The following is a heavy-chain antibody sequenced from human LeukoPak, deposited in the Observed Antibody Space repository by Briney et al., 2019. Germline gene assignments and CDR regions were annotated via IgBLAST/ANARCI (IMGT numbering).Heavy chain of an antibody. CDR1: GFTFSSYG. CDR3: AKVRSTIWDGMDV. D-gene: IGHD5/OR15-5a*01. J-gene: IGHJ6*02. V-gene: IGHV3-30*18. CDR2: ISYDGSNK. Sequence: GRSLRLSCAASGFTFSSYGMHWVRQAPGKGLEWVAVISYDGSNKYYADSVKGRFTISRDNSKNTLYLQMNSLRAEDTAVYHCAKVRSTIWDGMDVWGQGTTVTVSS.